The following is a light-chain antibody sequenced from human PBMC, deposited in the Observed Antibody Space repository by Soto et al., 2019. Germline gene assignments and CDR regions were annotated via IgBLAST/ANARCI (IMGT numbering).Light chain of an antibody. V-gene: IGLV2-8*01. CDR2: EVT. CDR1: SSDIGGYDH. J-gene: IGLJ3*02. CDR3: GSFAGAVWV. Sequence: QSVLTQPPSASGSPGQSVTISCTGTSSDIGGYDHVSWYQQHPGKAPKVVIYEVTKRPSGVPDRFSGFKAGNTASLTVFGLQAEDEADYSCGSFAGAVWVFGGGTKLTVL.